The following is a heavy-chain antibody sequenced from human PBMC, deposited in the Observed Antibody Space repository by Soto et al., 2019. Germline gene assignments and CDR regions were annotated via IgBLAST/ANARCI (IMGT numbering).Heavy chain of an antibody. Sequence: QVQLQQWGAGLLKPSETLSLTCAVYGGSFSGYYWSWIRQPPGKGLEWIGEINHSGSTNYNPSLKSRVTTSVDTSKNQFSLKLSSVTAADTAVYYCARGMEDYYDSSGYYFDLWGRGTLVTVSS. CDR2: INHSGST. CDR3: ARGMEDYYDSSGYYFDL. V-gene: IGHV4-34*01. CDR1: GGSFSGYY. D-gene: IGHD3-22*01. J-gene: IGHJ2*01.